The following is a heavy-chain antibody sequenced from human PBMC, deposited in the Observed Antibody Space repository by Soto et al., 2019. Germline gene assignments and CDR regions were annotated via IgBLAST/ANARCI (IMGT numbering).Heavy chain of an antibody. D-gene: IGHD2-21*02. CDR3: IHSRCGGDCLRSYSSHYYYGLDV. CDR1: GFSLNTGGLG. V-gene: IGHV2-5*02. CDR2: IYWDDDK. Sequence: QITLKESGPTLVKPTQTLTLTCSVSGFSLNTGGLGVGWIRQPPGKALEWLALIYWDDDKRYSPSLRNRLSISKDTSNNLVVFTMTNMDPVDTATYYCIHSRCGGDCLRSYSSHYYYGLDVCGQGTTVTVSS. J-gene: IGHJ6*02.